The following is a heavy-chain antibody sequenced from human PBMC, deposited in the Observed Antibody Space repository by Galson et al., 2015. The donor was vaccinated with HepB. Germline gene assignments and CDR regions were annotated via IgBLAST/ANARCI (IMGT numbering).Heavy chain of an antibody. CDR1: GGSFSGFY. J-gene: IGHJ4*02. D-gene: IGHD5-18*01. CDR3: ARGPHSYGYRRYFDS. Sequence: SETLSLTCNLYGGSFSGFYWNWIRQPPGKGLEWIGEIDHRGNSEYAPSFKSRVTVSIDSSKNQLSLKVRSVTAADTAVYYCARGPHSYGYRRYFDSWGQGTLVTVSS. CDR2: IDHRGNS. V-gene: IGHV4-34*01.